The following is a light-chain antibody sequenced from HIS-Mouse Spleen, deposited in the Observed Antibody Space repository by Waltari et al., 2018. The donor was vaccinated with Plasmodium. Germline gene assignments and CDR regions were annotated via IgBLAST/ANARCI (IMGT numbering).Light chain of an antibody. CDR3: YSTDSSGNHRV. CDR2: EDS. CDR1: ALPKKP. Sequence: SYELTQPPSVPVSPGQTARITCPADALPKKPAYLYQQKSGQAPVLVIYEDSKRPSGIPERFSGSSSGTMATLTISGAQVEDEADYYCYSTDSSGNHRVFGGGTKLTVL. V-gene: IGLV3-10*01. J-gene: IGLJ3*02.